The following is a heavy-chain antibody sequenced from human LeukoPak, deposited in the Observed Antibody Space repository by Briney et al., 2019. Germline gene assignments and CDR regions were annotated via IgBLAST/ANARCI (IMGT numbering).Heavy chain of an antibody. CDR1: GGTFGSYA. CDR3: ARWDSSGYLDY. CDR2: IIPILGIA. J-gene: IGHJ4*02. Sequence: GASVKVSCKASGGTFGSYAISWVRQAPGQGLEWMGGIIPILGIANYAQKFQGRVTITADKSTSTAYMELSSLRSEDTAVYYCARWDSSGYLDYWGQGTLATVSS. D-gene: IGHD6-19*01. V-gene: IGHV1-69*04.